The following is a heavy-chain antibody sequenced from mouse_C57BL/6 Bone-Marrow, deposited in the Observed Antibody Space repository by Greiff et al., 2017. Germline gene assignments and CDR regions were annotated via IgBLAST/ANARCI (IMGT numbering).Heavy chain of an antibody. CDR3: TRLDY. CDR1: GFTFSDAW. CDR2: IRNNANNHAT. J-gene: IGHJ2*01. Sequence: EVQLQESGAGLVQPGGSMKLSCAASGFTFSDAWMDWVRQSPEKGLEWVAEIRNNANNHATYYAVSVKGRFTISRDDSKSSVYLQVDSVRDEDTGMYYCTRLDYWGQGTTLTVSS. V-gene: IGHV6-6*01.